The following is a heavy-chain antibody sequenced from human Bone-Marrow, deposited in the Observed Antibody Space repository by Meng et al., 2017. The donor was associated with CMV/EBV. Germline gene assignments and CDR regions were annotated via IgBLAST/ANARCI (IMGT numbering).Heavy chain of an antibody. V-gene: IGHV4-39*07. CDR2: IYYSGST. J-gene: IGHJ4*02. CDR1: GGSIINSSYY. Sequence: SETLSLTCNVSGGSIINSSYYWGWIRQSPGKGLEWIGTIYYSGSTYYNLSLKSRVTVSLDTSKNQFSLKLSSVTAADTAVYYCARGLAAMGWGQGTLVTVSS. D-gene: IGHD2-2*01. CDR3: ARGLAAMG.